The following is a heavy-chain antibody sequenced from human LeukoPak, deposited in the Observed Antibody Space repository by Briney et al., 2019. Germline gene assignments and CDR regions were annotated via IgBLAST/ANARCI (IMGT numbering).Heavy chain of an antibody. J-gene: IGHJ4*02. D-gene: IGHD2-2*01. CDR3: ARRYCSSTSCFLGFDY. V-gene: IGHV4-34*01. CDR1: GGSFSGYY. Sequence: SETLSLTCAVYGGSFSGYYWSWIRQPPGKGLEWIGEINHSGSTNYNPSLKSRVTISVDTSKDQFSLKLSSVTAADTAVYYCARRYCSSTSCFLGFDYWGQGTLVTVSS. CDR2: INHSGST.